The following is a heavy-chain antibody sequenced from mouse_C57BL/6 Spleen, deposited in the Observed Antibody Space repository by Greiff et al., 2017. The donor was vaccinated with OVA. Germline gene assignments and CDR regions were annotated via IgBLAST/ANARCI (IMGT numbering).Heavy chain of an antibody. D-gene: IGHD2-3*01. CDR1: GYTFTSYW. J-gene: IGHJ3*01. CDR3: ARGVYDGYFWFAY. CDR2: IDPSDSYT. V-gene: IGHV1-69*01. Sequence: VQLQQPGAELVMPGASVKLSCKASGYTFTSYWMHWVKQRPGQGLEWIGEIDPSDSYTNYNQKFKGKSTLTVDKSSSTAYMQRSSLTSEDSAVYYCARGVYDGYFWFAYWGQGTLVTVSA.